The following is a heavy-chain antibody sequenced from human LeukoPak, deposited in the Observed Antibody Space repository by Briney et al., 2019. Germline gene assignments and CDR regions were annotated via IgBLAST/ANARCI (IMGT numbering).Heavy chain of an antibody. CDR3: APCTNCDTRGFHY. V-gene: IGHV1-2*06. Sequence: ASGKVSCKTSGYTFTGYYIHWVRQAPGRGLEWMGRINRASGGTNYAQKFEGRVTMTRDTSISTAYMELTRLRSDDTAVYFCAPCTNCDTRGFHYWGPGTLVTVSS. J-gene: IGHJ4*02. CDR2: INRASGGT. CDR1: GYTFTGYY. D-gene: IGHD2-8*01.